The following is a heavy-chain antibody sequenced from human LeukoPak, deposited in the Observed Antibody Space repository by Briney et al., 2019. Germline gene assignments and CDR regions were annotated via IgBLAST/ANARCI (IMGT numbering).Heavy chain of an antibody. CDR1: GGSISSYY. CDR2: IYYSGST. J-gene: IGHJ4*02. CDR3: ARTLNYYCDSSGSFDY. Sequence: KPSETLSLTCTVSGGSISSYYWSWIRQPPGKGLEWIGYIYYSGSTNYNPSLKSRVTISVDTSKNQFSLKLSSVTAADTAVYYCARTLNYYCDSSGSFDYWGQGTLVTVSS. D-gene: IGHD3-22*01. V-gene: IGHV4-59*01.